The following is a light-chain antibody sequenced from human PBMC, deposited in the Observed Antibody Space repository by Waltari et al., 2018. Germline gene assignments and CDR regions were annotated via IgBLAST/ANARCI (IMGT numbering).Light chain of an antibody. CDR1: QSILYSSNNKNY. Sequence: DIVMTQSPDPLAGSLGERATIHCTTSQSILYSSNNKNYLAWYQQKPGQHPKLLIYWASTRESGVPDRFSGSGSGTDFTLTISSLQAEDVAVYYCQQYYSTPRTFGQGTKLEI. J-gene: IGKJ2*01. CDR2: WAS. CDR3: QQYYSTPRT. V-gene: IGKV4-1*01.